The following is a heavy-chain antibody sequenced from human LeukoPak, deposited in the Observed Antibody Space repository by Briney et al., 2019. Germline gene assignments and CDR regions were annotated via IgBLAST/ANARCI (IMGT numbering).Heavy chain of an antibody. Sequence: ASVKVSCKASGYSFSSYYIHWVRQAPGQGLEWMGIINPSGGSTSYAQKFQGRVTMTRDTSTSTVYMELSSLRSEDTAVYYCAREDLDDYGANWFDPWGQGTLVTVSS. CDR2: INPSGGST. CDR3: AREDLDDYGANWFDP. V-gene: IGHV1-46*01. CDR1: GYSFSSYY. J-gene: IGHJ5*02. D-gene: IGHD4-17*01.